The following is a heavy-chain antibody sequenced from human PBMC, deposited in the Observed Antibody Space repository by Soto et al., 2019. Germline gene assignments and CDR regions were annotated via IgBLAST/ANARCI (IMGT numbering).Heavy chain of an antibody. CDR2: ISSSSSYI. CDR1: GFTFSSYS. V-gene: IGHV3-21*01. J-gene: IGHJ4*02. Sequence: EVQLVESGGGLVQPGGSLRLSCAASGFTFSSYSMNWVRQAPGKGLEWVSSISSSSSYIYYADSVKGRFTLSRDNAKNALYLQMNSLRAEDTAVYYCARVGGQLVFDYWGQGTLVTVSS. D-gene: IGHD6-6*01. CDR3: ARVGGQLVFDY.